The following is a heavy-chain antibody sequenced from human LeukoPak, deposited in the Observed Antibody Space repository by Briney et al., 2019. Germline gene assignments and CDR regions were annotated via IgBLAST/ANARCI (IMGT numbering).Heavy chain of an antibody. J-gene: IGHJ4*02. CDR3: VRDALWIWEFGH. V-gene: IGHV1-18*01. D-gene: IGHD5-12*01. CDR1: GYTFTSYG. CDR2: ISTYNGNT. Sequence: ASVKVSCKASGYTFTSYGISWVRQAPGQGLEWMGWISTYNGNTNYAQKLQGRVAMTTDTSTNTAYMELRSLKSDDTAVYYCVRDALWIWEFGHWGQGTLVTVSS.